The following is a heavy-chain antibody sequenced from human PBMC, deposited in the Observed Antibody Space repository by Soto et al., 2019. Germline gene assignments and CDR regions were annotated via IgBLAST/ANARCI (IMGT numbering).Heavy chain of an antibody. CDR3: ARDTGQQLIWGPLDY. Sequence: QVQLVESGGGVVQPGRSLRLSCAASGFIFSSYGMHWVRQAPGKGLEWVAAIWYDGSNKDYADFVKGRFTISRDNSKNTLYLQMNSLRAEDTAVYYCARDTGQQLIWGPLDYWGQGTLVTVSS. V-gene: IGHV3-33*01. D-gene: IGHD6-13*01. J-gene: IGHJ4*02. CDR2: IWYDGSNK. CDR1: GFIFSSYG.